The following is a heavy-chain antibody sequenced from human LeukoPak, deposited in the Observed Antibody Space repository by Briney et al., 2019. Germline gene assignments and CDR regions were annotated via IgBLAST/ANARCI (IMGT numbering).Heavy chain of an antibody. D-gene: IGHD2-2*01. Sequence: SETLSLTCAVSGGSISSYYWSWIRQPPGKGLEWIGYIYNSGSTKYNPSLKSRVTISVDTSKNQFSLKLSSVTAADTAVYYCARWVVPAGLWYFDLWGRGTLVTVSS. CDR3: ARWVVPAGLWYFDL. V-gene: IGHV4-59*01. CDR1: GGSISSYY. J-gene: IGHJ2*01. CDR2: IYNSGST.